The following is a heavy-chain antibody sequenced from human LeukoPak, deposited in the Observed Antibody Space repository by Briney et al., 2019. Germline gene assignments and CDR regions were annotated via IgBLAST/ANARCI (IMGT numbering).Heavy chain of an antibody. D-gene: IGHD5-12*01. V-gene: IGHV3-73*01. CDR3: ARDSAYNAFDY. CDR1: GFTFSGSA. J-gene: IGHJ4*02. Sequence: GGSLRLSCAASGFTFSGSAMHWVRQASGKGLEWVGRIRSKANSYATAYAASVKGRFTISRDDSKNTAYLQMNSLRAEDTAIYYCARDSAYNAFDYWGQGTLVTVSS. CDR2: IRSKANSYAT.